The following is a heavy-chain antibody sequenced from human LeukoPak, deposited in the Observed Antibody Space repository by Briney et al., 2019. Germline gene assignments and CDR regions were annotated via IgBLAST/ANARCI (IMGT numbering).Heavy chain of an antibody. CDR1: GYTLTELS. CDR3: ARDPGPIYGDYEKISWFDP. Sequence: ASVKVSCKVSGYTLTELSMHWVRQAPGKGLEWMGGFDPEDGETIYAQKFQGRVTITRDTSASTAYMELSSLRSEDTAVYYCARDPGPIYGDYEKISWFDPWGQGTLVTVSS. D-gene: IGHD4-17*01. J-gene: IGHJ5*02. CDR2: FDPEDGET. V-gene: IGHV1-24*01.